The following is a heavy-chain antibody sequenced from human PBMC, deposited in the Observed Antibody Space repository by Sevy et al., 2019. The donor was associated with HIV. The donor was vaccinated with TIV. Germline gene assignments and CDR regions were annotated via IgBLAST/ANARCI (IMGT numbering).Heavy chain of an antibody. J-gene: IGHJ4*02. CDR1: GFTFSSYW. CDR2: MRQDGSEK. CDR3: ARGIYGSGSRLGLGD. V-gene: IGHV3-7*01. Sequence: GGSLRLSCAASGFTFSSYWMTWVRQAPGKGLEWVANMRQDGSEKYYVDSVKGRFTISRDNAKNSLYLQMNSLRAEDTDVYYCARGIYGSGSRLGLGDWGQGTLVTVSS. D-gene: IGHD3-10*01.